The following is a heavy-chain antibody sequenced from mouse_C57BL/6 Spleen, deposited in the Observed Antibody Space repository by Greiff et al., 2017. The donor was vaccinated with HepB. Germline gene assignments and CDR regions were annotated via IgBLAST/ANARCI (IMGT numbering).Heavy chain of an antibody. J-gene: IGHJ4*01. CDR1: GFTFRDYG. CDR2: ISGGSSTI. V-gene: IGHV5-17*01. Sequence: EVKLMESGGGLVKPGGSLKLSCAASGFTFRDYGMHWVRQAPEKGLEWVAYISGGSSTIYYADTVKGRFTISRDNAKNTLFLQMTSLRSEDTAMYYCARGGAMDYWGQGTSVTVSS. CDR3: ARGGAMDY.